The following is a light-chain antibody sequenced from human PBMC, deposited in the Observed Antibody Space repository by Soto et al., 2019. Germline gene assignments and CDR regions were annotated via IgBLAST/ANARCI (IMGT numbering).Light chain of an antibody. CDR1: SSDVGGYNY. CDR2: EVS. J-gene: IGLJ1*01. CDR3: SSYTSSRAYV. Sequence: QSALTQPASVSGSPGQSITISCTGTSSDVGGYNYVSWYQQHPGKAPQLMIYEVSNRPSGVSNRFSGSKSGNTASLTISGLQAEDEADYYCSSYTSSRAYVFGIGTKLTVL. V-gene: IGLV2-14*01.